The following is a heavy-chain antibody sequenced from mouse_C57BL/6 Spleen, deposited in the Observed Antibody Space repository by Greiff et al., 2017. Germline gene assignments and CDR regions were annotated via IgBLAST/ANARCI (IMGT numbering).Heavy chain of an antibody. V-gene: IGHV1-15*01. Sequence: VQLQHSGAELVRPGASVTLSCKASGYTFTDYEMHWVKQTPVHGLEWIGAIDPETGGTAYNQKFKGKAILTADKSSSTAYMELRSLTSEDSAVYYCTNYYGSSYRGFAYWGQGTLVTVSA. D-gene: IGHD1-1*01. CDR3: TNYYGSSYRGFAY. CDR1: GYTFTDYE. CDR2: IDPETGGT. J-gene: IGHJ3*01.